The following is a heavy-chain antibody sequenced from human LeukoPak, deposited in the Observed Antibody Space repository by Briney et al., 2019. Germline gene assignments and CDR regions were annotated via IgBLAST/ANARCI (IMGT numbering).Heavy chain of an antibody. Sequence: GGSLRLSCAASGFTFSGYWMSWVRQAPGKGLEWVANIKQDGSEKYYVDSVKGRLTIYRDNAKKSLYLQMNSLRGEDTAVYYCARTTYGDYAGRYYYYMDVWGKGTTVTVSS. CDR2: IKQDGSEK. J-gene: IGHJ6*03. D-gene: IGHD4-17*01. V-gene: IGHV3-7*01. CDR1: GFTFSGYW. CDR3: ARTTYGDYAGRYYYYMDV.